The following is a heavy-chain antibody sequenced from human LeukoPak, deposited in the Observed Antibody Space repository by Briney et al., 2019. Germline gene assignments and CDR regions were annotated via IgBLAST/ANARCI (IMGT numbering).Heavy chain of an antibody. CDR2: ISPSGGST. Sequence: ASVKVSCKASGYTFTSYYMHWVRQAPGQGLEWMGIISPSGGSTSYAQKFQGRVTMTRDTSTSTVYMELSSLRSEDTAVYYCARVGGNSREMDAFDIWGQGTMVTVSS. D-gene: IGHD4-23*01. CDR1: GYTFTSYY. J-gene: IGHJ3*02. V-gene: IGHV1-46*01. CDR3: ARVGGNSREMDAFDI.